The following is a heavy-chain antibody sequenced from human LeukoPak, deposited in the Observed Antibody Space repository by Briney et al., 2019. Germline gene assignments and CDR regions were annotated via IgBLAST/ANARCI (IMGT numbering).Heavy chain of an antibody. J-gene: IGHJ3*02. CDR3: ARNLGAVVTPGWAYDI. CDR1: GDSISSAFYY. CDR2: IYHSGTI. Sequence: PSQTLSLTCTVSGDSISSAFYYWSWIRQHPGKGLEWIGYIYHSGTIYYNPSLKTRVTMSLDTSRNQFSLKVYSVTAADTAVYYCARNLGAVVTPGWAYDIWGQGTMVTVSS. V-gene: IGHV4-31*03. D-gene: IGHD4-23*01.